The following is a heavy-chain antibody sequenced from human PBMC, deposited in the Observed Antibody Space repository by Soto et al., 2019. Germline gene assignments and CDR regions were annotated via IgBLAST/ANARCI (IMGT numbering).Heavy chain of an antibody. CDR1: GYTFTSYA. J-gene: IGHJ6*02. D-gene: IGHD2-2*01. V-gene: IGHV1-3*01. CDR3: ARDRGGLSTSSYGMDV. Sequence: ASVKVSCKASGYTFTSYAMHWVRQAPGQRLEWMGWINAGNGNTKYSQKFQGRVTITRDTSASTAYMELSSLRSEDTAVYYCARDRGGLSTSSYGMDVWGQGTTVTVSS. CDR2: INAGNGNT.